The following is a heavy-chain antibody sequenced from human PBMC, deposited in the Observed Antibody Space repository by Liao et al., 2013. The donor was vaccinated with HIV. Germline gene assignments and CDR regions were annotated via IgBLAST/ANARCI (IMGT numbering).Heavy chain of an antibody. Sequence: QVQLQESGPGLVKPSETLSLTCTVSGGSISTYYWSWIRQPPGKGLEWIGYVIYSGSTNYSPSLRSRVTISVDTSKNQFSLSLSSVTAADTAVYYCARARRGYYDSSGYLDYWGQGTLVTVSS. D-gene: IGHD3-22*01. J-gene: IGHJ4*02. V-gene: IGHV4-59*01. CDR3: ARARRGYYDSSGYLDY. CDR1: GGSISTYY. CDR2: VIYSGST.